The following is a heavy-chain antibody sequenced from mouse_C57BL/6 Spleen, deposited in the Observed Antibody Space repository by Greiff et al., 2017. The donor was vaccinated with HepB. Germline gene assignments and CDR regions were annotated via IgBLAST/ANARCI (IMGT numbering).Heavy chain of an antibody. CDR2: INYDGSST. D-gene: IGHD1-1*01. J-gene: IGHJ1*03. Sequence: EVQVVESEGGLVQPGSSMKLSCTASGFTFSDYYMAWVRQVPEKGLEWVANINYDGSSTYYLDSLKSRFIISRDNAKNILYLQKSSLKSEDTATYYCARDRDYYGSSYENWYFDVWGTGTTVTVSS. CDR1: GFTFSDYY. V-gene: IGHV5-16*01. CDR3: ARDRDYYGSSYENWYFDV.